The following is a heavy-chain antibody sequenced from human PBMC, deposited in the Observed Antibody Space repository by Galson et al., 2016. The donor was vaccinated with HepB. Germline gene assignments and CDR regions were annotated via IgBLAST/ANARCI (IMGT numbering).Heavy chain of an antibody. CDR2: TYYRSRWYN. CDR1: GDSVSSNTAA. D-gene: IGHD6-25*01. CDR3: ARDEKRASYYFDS. J-gene: IGHJ4*02. Sequence: AISGDSVSSNTAAWDWIRQSPSRGLEWLGRTYYRSRWYNDYAESVKGRITVTPDTSKNQFSLHLNSVTPEDTAVYYCARDEKRASYYFDSWGQGTLVTVSS. V-gene: IGHV6-1*01.